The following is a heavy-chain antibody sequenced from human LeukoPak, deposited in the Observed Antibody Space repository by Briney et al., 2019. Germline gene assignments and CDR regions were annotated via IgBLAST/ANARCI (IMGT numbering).Heavy chain of an antibody. J-gene: IGHJ4*02. D-gene: IGHD3-10*01. V-gene: IGHV4-34*01. Sequence: SETLSLTCAVYGGSFSGYYWSWIRQPPGKGLEWIGEINHSGSTNYNPSLKSRVIISVDTSKNQFSLKLSSVTAADTAVYYCARERTGVLDYWGQGTLVTVSS. CDR2: INHSGST. CDR1: GGSFSGYY. CDR3: ARERTGVLDY.